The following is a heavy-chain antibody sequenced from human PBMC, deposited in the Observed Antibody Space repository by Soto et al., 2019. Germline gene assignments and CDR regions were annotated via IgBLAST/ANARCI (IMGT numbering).Heavy chain of an antibody. Sequence: SETLSLTCTVSGGSISSGGYYWSWIRQHPGKGLEWIGYIYYSGGIYYNPSLKSRVTISVDTSKNQFSLKLSSVTAADTAVYYCATAMGYYFDYWGQGTLVTVSS. J-gene: IGHJ4*02. V-gene: IGHV4-31*03. CDR3: ATAMGYYFDY. CDR1: GGSISSGGYY. D-gene: IGHD2-2*01. CDR2: IYYSGGI.